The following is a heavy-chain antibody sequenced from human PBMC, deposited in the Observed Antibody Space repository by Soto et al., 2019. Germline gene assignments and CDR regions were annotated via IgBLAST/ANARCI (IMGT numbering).Heavy chain of an antibody. V-gene: IGHV3-48*04. Sequence: EVQLMESGGGLVQPGGSLRLSCAASGFIFSSYDMNWVRQAPGKGLEWVSYISSGSGNILYADSVKGRFTISRDNAKNSLYLQMNSLRAEDTAVYYCARTYGTGSLNWFDPWGQGTLVTVSS. J-gene: IGHJ5*02. CDR3: ARTYGTGSLNWFDP. CDR1: GFIFSSYD. CDR2: ISSGSGNI. D-gene: IGHD3-10*01.